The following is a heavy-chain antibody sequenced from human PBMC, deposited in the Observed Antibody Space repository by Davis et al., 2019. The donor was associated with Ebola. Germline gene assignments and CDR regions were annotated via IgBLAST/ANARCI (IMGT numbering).Heavy chain of an antibody. CDR1: GYTFTSYG. J-gene: IGHJ5*02. V-gene: IGHV1-18*04. D-gene: IGHD3-3*01. Sequence: ASVKVSCKASGYTFTSYGITWVRQAPGQGLEWMGWINPHNGNTNYAQNVQGRVTMTTDTSTSTAYMELSSLKSEDTAIYYCATQTFYDFWSGFSWFDPWGQGTLVTVSS. CDR3: ATQTFYDFWSGFSWFDP. CDR2: INPHNGNT.